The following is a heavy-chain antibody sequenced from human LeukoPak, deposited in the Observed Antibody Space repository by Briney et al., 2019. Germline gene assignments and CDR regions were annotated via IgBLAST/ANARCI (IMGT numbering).Heavy chain of an antibody. D-gene: IGHD3-10*01. J-gene: IGHJ6*03. V-gene: IGHV4-4*07. CDR1: GGSISSYY. Sequence: SETLSLTCSVSGGSISSYYWSWIRQPAGKGLEWIGRMFVTGSTNYNPSLKSRVTMSIDTSKNQFSLNLSSVTAADTAVYYCAREIGDILSPYYYYYMDVWGKGTTVTVSS. CDR2: MFVTGST. CDR3: AREIGDILSPYYYYYMDV.